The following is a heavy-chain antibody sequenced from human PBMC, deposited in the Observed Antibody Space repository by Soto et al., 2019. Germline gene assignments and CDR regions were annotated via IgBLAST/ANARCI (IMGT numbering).Heavy chain of an antibody. CDR3: TRRFCSDSYCSYFDY. CDR1: GGSFRGYF. CDR2: INHSGIT. J-gene: IGHJ4*02. Sequence: PSETLSLTCAVYGGSFRGYFWSWIRQPPGKGLEWSGEINHSGITSYSPSLGSRVTTSVDTPKNQFSLRLRSVTAADTAIYYCTRRFCSDSYCSYFDYWGRGTLVTVS. D-gene: IGHD2-15*01. V-gene: IGHV4-34*10.